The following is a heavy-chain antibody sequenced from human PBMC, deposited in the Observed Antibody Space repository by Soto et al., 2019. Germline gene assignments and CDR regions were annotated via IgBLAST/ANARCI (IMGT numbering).Heavy chain of an antibody. CDR3: ARGLYSISWCFDY. Sequence: ESGGGVVQPGRSLRLSCAASGFTFSSYAMQWVRQAPGKGLEWVAVISSDAKNEYYADSAKGRFTISRDNSKNTLNLHMSSLRPEDTAVYYCARGLYSISWCFDYWGQGTLVTVSS. D-gene: IGHD6-13*01. CDR2: ISSDAKNE. CDR1: GFTFSSYA. V-gene: IGHV3-30*04. J-gene: IGHJ4*02.